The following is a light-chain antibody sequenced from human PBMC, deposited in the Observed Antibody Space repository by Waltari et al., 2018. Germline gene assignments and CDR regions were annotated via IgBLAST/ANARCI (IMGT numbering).Light chain of an antibody. CDR3: CSYAGTPRVV. Sequence: QSALTQPASVSGSPGQSITISCTGTNNDVGRYNLVSWYQHHPGKAPKVIIFEVNKRPSGVSNRFSGSKSGNTASLTVSGLQPEDEADYYCCSYAGTPRVVFGGGTKLTVL. CDR2: EVN. V-gene: IGLV2-23*02. J-gene: IGLJ2*01. CDR1: NNDVGRYNL.